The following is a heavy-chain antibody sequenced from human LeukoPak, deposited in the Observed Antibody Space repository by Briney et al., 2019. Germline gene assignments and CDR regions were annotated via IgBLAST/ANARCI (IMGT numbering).Heavy chain of an antibody. D-gene: IGHD6-13*01. CDR1: GFTFSGSA. CDR2: IRSKANSYAT. Sequence: GGSLRLSCAASGFTFSGSAMHWVRQASGKGLEWVGRIRSKANSYATAYAASVKGRFTISRDDSKNTAYLQMNSLKTEHTAVYYCTRLAAAGPLFDYWGQGTLVTVSS. J-gene: IGHJ4*02. CDR3: TRLAAAGPLFDY. V-gene: IGHV3-73*01.